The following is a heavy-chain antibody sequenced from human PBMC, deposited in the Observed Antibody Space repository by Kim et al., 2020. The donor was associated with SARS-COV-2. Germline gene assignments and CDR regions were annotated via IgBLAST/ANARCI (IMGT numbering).Heavy chain of an antibody. Sequence: YNPSLKSRVTISVDTSKNQFSLKLSSVTAADTAVYYCARDSTFPMVTFDYWGQGTLVTVSS. D-gene: IGHD5-18*01. J-gene: IGHJ4*02. CDR3: ARDSTFPMVTFDY. V-gene: IGHV4-31*02.